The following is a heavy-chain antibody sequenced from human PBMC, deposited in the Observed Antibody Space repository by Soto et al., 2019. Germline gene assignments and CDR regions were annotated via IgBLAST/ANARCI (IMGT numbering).Heavy chain of an antibody. CDR1: RYTFTGYY. CDR2: INPNSGGT. V-gene: IGHV1-2*02. Sequence: ASVKVSCKASRYTFTGYYMHWVRQAPGQGLEWMGWINPNSGGTNYAEKFKGRVTMTRDTSISTAYMELSRLRSDDTAVYYCERVSSWSFWLDPWGQGTMVTVSS. CDR3: ERVSSWSFWLDP. J-gene: IGHJ5*02. D-gene: IGHD6-13*01.